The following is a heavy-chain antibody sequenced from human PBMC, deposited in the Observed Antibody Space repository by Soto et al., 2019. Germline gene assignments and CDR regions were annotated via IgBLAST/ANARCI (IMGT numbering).Heavy chain of an antibody. J-gene: IGHJ6*02. CDR1: GFTFSSYA. CDR2: ISSNGGST. CDR3: VKDHARTYRITMVRGVMGGMDV. D-gene: IGHD3-10*01. Sequence: GGSLRLSCSASGFTFSSYAMHWVRQAPGKGLEYVSAISSNGGSTYYADSVKGRFTISRDNSKNTLYLQMSSLRAEDLAVYYCVKDHARTYRITMVRGVMGGMDVWGQGTTVTVSS. V-gene: IGHV3-64D*08.